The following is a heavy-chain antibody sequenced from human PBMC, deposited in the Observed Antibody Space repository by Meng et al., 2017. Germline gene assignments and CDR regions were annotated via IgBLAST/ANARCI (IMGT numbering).Heavy chain of an antibody. CDR3: ARDFSTGYYRGFDY. V-gene: IGHV3-30*01. Sequence: QVQLVESGGGVVQPGRSLRLSCAASGFTFSSYAMHWVRQAPGKGLEWVAVISYDGSNKYYADSVKGRFTISRDNSKNTLYLQMNSLRAEDTAVYYCARDFSTGYYRGFDYWGQGTLVTVSS. CDR2: ISYDGSNK. CDR1: GFTFSSYA. J-gene: IGHJ4*02. D-gene: IGHD3/OR15-3a*01.